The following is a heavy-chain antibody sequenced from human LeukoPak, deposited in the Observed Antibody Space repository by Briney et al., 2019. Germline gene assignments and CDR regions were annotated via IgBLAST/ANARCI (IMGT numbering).Heavy chain of an antibody. J-gene: IGHJ5*02. D-gene: IGHD3-10*01. CDR2: IYSSGTT. Sequence: GGSLRLACAASGFTFSSYAMSWVRQAPGKGLEWVSVIYSSGTTYYADSVKGRFTISRDKSKNTLYLQMNSLRVEDTAVYYCARLEVRGVIGPWGQGTLVTVSS. CDR1: GFTFSSYA. CDR3: ARLEVRGVIGP. V-gene: IGHV3-23*05.